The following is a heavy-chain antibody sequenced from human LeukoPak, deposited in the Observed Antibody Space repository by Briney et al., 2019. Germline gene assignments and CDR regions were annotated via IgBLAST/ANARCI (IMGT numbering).Heavy chain of an antibody. D-gene: IGHD6-13*01. CDR2: ISGDKGPT. Sequence: ASVKVSCKTSGYPFANFAISWVRQARGQGLEWVGWISGDKGPTYYAPKLQDRVTLTTDTSTSTAYMELRSLRSDDTAVYYCARGGRGYSSSWWGGYWGQGTLVTVSS. V-gene: IGHV1-18*01. J-gene: IGHJ4*02. CDR1: GYPFANFA. CDR3: ARGGRGYSSSWWGGY.